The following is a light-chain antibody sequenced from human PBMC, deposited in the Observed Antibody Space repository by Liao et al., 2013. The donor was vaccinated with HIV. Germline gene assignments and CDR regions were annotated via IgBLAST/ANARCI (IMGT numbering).Light chain of an antibody. CDR1: NIGDKS. CDR2: YDG. V-gene: IGLV3-21*01. J-gene: IGLJ3*02. CDR3: QVWDSSSDHGV. Sequence: SYVLTQPPSVSVAPGKTVKITCGGNNIGDKSVHWYQQKPGQAPVLVIYYDGDRPSRIPERFSGFNSGSTATLTITRVEAGDEADYYCQVWDSSSDHGVFGGGTKLTVL.